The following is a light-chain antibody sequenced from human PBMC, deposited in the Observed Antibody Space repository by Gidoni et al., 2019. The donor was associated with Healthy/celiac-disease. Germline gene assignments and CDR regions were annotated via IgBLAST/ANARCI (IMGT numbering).Light chain of an antibody. J-gene: IGKJ1*01. CDR1: QSISSY. CDR3: QQSYSTPWT. V-gene: IGKV1-39*01. Sequence: DTHMTHSPSSLSASVGDRVTITCRASQSISSYLNWYQQKPGKAPKLLIYAASSLQSGVPSRFSGSGSGTDFTLTISSLQPEDFATYYCQQSYSTPWTFGQGTKVEIK. CDR2: AAS.